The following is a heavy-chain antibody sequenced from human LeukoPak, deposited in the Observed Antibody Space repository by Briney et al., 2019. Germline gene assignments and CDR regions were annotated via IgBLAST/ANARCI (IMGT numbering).Heavy chain of an antibody. J-gene: IGHJ5*02. D-gene: IGHD3-10*01. CDR2: INPNSGGI. CDR3: ARQRITMVRGALGGWFDP. Sequence: GASVKVSCKASGYTFTGYYMHWVRQAPGQGLEWMGWINPNSGGINYAQKFQGRVTMARDTSISTAYMELSRLRSDDTAVYYCARQRITMVRGALGGWFDPWGQGTLVTVSS. CDR1: GYTFTGYY. V-gene: IGHV1-2*02.